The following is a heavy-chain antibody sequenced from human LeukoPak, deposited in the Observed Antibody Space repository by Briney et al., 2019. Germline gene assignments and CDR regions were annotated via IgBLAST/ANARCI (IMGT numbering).Heavy chain of an antibody. J-gene: IGHJ5*02. Sequence: ASVKVSCKASGYTFTSYDINWVRQATGQGLEWMGWMNPSSGNTGYAQKFQGRVTMTRNTSISTAYMELSSLRSEDTAVYYCAREESGITGTSGGFDPWGQGTLVTVSS. V-gene: IGHV1-8*01. CDR2: MNPSSGNT. CDR1: GYTFTSYD. D-gene: IGHD1-20*01. CDR3: AREESGITGTSGGFDP.